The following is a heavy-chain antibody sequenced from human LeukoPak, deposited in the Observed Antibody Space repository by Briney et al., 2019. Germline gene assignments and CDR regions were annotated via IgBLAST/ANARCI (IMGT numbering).Heavy chain of an antibody. CDR1: GYTLSSNG. V-gene: IGHV1-18*01. CDR2: IAADNRKT. J-gene: IGHJ4*02. D-gene: IGHD1-1*01. Sequence: VASVKVSCKASGYTLSSNGITWVRQAPGQGLEWMGWIAADNRKTYYAQNLQDRVTMTTDSSTNTAYMDLRSLRSDDTAVYYCARVYWNGGRAFDYWGQGTLVTVSS. CDR3: ARVYWNGGRAFDY.